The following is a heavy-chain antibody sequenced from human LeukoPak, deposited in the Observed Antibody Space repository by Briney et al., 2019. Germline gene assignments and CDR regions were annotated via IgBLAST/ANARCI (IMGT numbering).Heavy chain of an antibody. CDR2: IYGSGTT. CDR3: TRDKGNRDY. CDR1: GFTVSNNY. J-gene: IGHJ4*02. V-gene: IGHV3-53*01. D-gene: IGHD1-14*01. Sequence: PGGSLRLSCAASGFTVSNNYMSWVRQAPGKGLEWVSVIYGSGTTYYADSVKGRFTISRDNSKNKLYLQMNSLRAEDTAVYYCTRDKGNRDYWGQGTLVTVSS.